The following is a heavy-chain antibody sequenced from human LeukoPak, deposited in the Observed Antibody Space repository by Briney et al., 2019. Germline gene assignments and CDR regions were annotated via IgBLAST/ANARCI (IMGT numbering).Heavy chain of an antibody. CDR2: IRYDGSNK. CDR1: GFTFSSYG. Sequence: AGGSLRLSCAASGFTFSSYGMHWVRQAPGKGLEWVAFIRYDGSNKYYEDSVKGRFTISRDNSKNTLYLQMNSLRAEDTAVYYCAKEPSRRGWYHFDYWGQGTLVTVSS. J-gene: IGHJ4*02. V-gene: IGHV3-30*02. D-gene: IGHD6-19*01. CDR3: AKEPSRRGWYHFDY.